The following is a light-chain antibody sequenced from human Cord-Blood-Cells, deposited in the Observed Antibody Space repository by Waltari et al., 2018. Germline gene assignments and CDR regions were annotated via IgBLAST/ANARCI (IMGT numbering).Light chain of an antibody. CDR3: CSYAGSSNWV. CDR2: EGS. V-gene: IGLV2-23*01. CDR1: SSDVGSYNL. Sequence: QSALTQPASVSGSPGQSITISCTRTSSDVGSYNLVSWYQQHPGKAPKLMIYEGSKRPSGVSNRFSGSKSGNTASLTISVLQAEDEADYYCCSYAGSSNWVFGGGTKLTVL. J-gene: IGLJ3*02.